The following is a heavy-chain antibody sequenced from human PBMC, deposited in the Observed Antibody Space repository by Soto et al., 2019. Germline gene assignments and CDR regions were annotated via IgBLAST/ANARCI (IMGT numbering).Heavy chain of an antibody. V-gene: IGHV4-61*08. Sequence: PSETLSLTCTVSGGSISSGGYYWIWIRQHPGKGLEWIGYIYYSGSTNYNPSLKSRVTISVDTSKNQFSLKLSSVTAADTAVYYCARRLYYDSSGFEGGGMDVWGQGTTVTVSS. CDR3: ARRLYYDSSGFEGGGMDV. CDR2: IYYSGST. D-gene: IGHD3-22*01. CDR1: GGSISSGGYY. J-gene: IGHJ6*02.